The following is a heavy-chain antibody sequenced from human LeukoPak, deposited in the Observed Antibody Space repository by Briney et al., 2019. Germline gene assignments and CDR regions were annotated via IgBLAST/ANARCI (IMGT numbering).Heavy chain of an antibody. CDR1: GFSLSTSGVG. J-gene: IGHJ4*02. Sequence: SGPTLVNPTQTLTLTCTFSGFSLSTSGVGVGWIRQPPGKALEWLALIYWDDDKRYSPSLKSRLTITKDTTKNQLVLTMTNMDPVDTATYYCAHSYYYDSSGYYYADYWGQGTLVTVSS. CDR2: IYWDDDK. D-gene: IGHD3-22*01. V-gene: IGHV2-5*02. CDR3: AHSYYYDSSGYYYADY.